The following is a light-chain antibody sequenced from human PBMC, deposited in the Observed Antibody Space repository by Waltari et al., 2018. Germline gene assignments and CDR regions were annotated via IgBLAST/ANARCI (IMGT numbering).Light chain of an antibody. CDR3: ASYRDTGTPWV. Sequence: QSALTQPASVSGSPGQSLAISCTGTSSDVGGYNTVSWYQQHPGKAPKLMISNVSNRPSGVSNRFSGSKSGNTASLTISGLQAEDEGDYYCASYRDTGTPWVFGGGTKVTVL. CDR2: NVS. V-gene: IGLV2-14*01. J-gene: IGLJ3*02. CDR1: SSDVGGYNT.